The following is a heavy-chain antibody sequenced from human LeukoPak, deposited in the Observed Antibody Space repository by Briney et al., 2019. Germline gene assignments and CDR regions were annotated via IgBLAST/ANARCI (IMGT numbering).Heavy chain of an antibody. CDR1: GYTCTSYG. CDR3: AREMATIVNQFDY. CDR2: ISPYNGNT. Sequence: ASVKVSCKASGYTCTSYGISWVRQATGQGLEWMGWISPYNGNTNYAQKLQGRVTMTTDTSTSTAYMELMSLRSDDTAVYYCAREMATIVNQFDYWGQGTLVTVSS. J-gene: IGHJ4*02. D-gene: IGHD5-24*01. V-gene: IGHV1-18*01.